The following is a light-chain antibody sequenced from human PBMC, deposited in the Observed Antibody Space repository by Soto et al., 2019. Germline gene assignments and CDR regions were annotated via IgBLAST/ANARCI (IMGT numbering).Light chain of an antibody. CDR3: QQRSNWPLT. J-gene: IGKJ4*01. CDR1: QSVSSD. V-gene: IGKV3-11*01. CDR2: DAS. Sequence: EIVLTQSPATLSLSPGERATLSCRASQSVSSDLTWYQQNPGQAPRLLIYDASNRATGIPARFSGSGSGTDFTLIISSLEPEDFAIYYCQQRSNWPLTFGGGTKVEIK.